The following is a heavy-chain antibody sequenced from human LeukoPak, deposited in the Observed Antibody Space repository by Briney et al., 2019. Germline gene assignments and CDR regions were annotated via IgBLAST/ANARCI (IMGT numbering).Heavy chain of an antibody. Sequence: GGSLRLSCAASGFTFNTYAMNWVRQAPGKGLEWVSTISGGGGSTYYADSVKGRFTISRDNSKNTLYLQMNSLRAEDTAVYYCAKGGSSSWIRYYFDYWGQGTLVTVSS. V-gene: IGHV3-23*01. CDR1: GFTFNTYA. CDR2: ISGGGGST. D-gene: IGHD6-13*01. CDR3: AKGGSSSWIRYYFDY. J-gene: IGHJ4*02.